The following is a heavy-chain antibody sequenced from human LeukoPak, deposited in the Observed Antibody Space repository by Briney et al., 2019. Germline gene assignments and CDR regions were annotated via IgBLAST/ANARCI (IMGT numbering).Heavy chain of an antibody. CDR2: IGGRGGST. D-gene: IGHD3-16*01. Sequence: GGSLRLSCVASGFAISSNYISWVRQAPGKGPEWVSAIGGRGGSTYYADSLGGRFTISRDNSQDMVYLQMNSLKVEDTATYYCGKEGGAWGQGTKVTVSS. J-gene: IGHJ5*02. CDR3: GKEGGA. V-gene: IGHV3-23*01. CDR1: GFAISSNY.